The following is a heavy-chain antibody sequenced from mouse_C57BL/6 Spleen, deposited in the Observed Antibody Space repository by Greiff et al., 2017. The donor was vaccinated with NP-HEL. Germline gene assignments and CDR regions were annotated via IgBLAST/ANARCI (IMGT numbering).Heavy chain of an antibody. CDR2: FYPGSGSI. CDR1: GYTFTEYT. Sequence: VQVVESGAELVKPGASVKLSCKASGYTFTEYTIHWVKQRSGQGLEWIGWFYPGSGSIKYNEKFKDKATLTADKSSSTVYMELSRLTSEDSAVYFCARSQEGDSNYAWFDYWGQGTTLTVSS. D-gene: IGHD2-5*01. CDR3: ARSQEGDSNYAWFDY. J-gene: IGHJ2*01. V-gene: IGHV1-62-2*01.